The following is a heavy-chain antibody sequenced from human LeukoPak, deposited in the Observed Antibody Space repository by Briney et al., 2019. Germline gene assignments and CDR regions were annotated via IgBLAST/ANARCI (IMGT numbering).Heavy chain of an antibody. CDR3: ARDGEVLLWFGEYYFDY. D-gene: IGHD3-10*01. V-gene: IGHV3-21*01. J-gene: IGHJ4*02. CDR2: ISGSSSYI. CDR1: GFTFSSYN. Sequence: GGSLRLSCAASGFTFSSYNMNWVRQAPGKGLEWVSSISGSSSYIYYADSVKGRFTISRGNAKNSLYLEMNSLRAEDTAVYYCARDGEVLLWFGEYYFDYWGQGTLVTVSS.